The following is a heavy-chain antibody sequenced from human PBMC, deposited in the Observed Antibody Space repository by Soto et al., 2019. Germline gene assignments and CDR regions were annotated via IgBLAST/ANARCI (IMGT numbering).Heavy chain of an antibody. CDR3: ARVGGGWNLYNDY. D-gene: IGHD1-7*01. Sequence: HPGGSLRLSCAASGFPFSSYWMSWVRQAPGKGLEWVANIKQDGGEKYYVDSLKGRFTISRDNAKNSLYLQMNSLRAEDTALYYCARVGGGWNLYNDYWGRGTLVTVSS. J-gene: IGHJ4*02. CDR1: GFPFSSYW. V-gene: IGHV3-7*01. CDR2: IKQDGGEK.